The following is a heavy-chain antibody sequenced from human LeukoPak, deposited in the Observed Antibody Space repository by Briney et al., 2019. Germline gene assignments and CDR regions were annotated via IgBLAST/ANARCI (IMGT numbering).Heavy chain of an antibody. D-gene: IGHD3-22*01. J-gene: IGHJ4*02. CDR3: ARGFTHSSGYN. V-gene: IGHV3-30-3*01. CDR2: ISYDGSNK. Sequence: GGSLRLSCAASGFTVSSNYMSWVRQAPGKGLEWVAVISYDGSNKYYADSVKGRFTISRDNSKNTLYLQMNSLRVEDTAVYYCARGFTHSSGYNWGQGTLVTVSS. CDR1: GFTVSSNY.